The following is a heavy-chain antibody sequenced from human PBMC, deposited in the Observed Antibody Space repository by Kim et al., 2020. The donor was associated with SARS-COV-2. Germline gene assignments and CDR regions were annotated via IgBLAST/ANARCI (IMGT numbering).Heavy chain of an antibody. J-gene: IGHJ3*02. Sequence: SETLSLTCTVSGGSISSGGYYWSWIRQHPGKGLEWIGYIYYSGSTYYNPSLKSRVTISVDTSKNQFSLKLSSVTAADTAVYYCARDPVSPGDYVPGAFDIWGQGTMVTVSS. D-gene: IGHD4-17*01. CDR1: GGSISSGGYY. V-gene: IGHV4-31*03. CDR3: ARDPVSPGDYVPGAFDI. CDR2: IYYSGST.